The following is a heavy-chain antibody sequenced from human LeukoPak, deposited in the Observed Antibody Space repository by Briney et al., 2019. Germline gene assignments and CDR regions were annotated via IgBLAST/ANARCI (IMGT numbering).Heavy chain of an antibody. CDR3: ARRRDSSDGKDFDY. J-gene: IGHJ4*02. CDR2: ISGSGGNT. V-gene: IGHV3-23*01. Sequence: GGSLRLSCAASGFTISSYAMSWVRQAPGKGLEWVSAISGSGGNTDCADSVKGRFTISRDNSKNTLYLQMISLRAEDTAVYYCARRRDSSDGKDFDYWGQGTLVTVSS. D-gene: IGHD3-22*01. CDR1: GFTISSYA.